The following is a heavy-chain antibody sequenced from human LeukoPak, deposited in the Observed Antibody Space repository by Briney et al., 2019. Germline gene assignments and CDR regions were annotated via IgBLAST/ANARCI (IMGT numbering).Heavy chain of an antibody. CDR1: GGTFSSYS. CDR3: ARDWGYYYYYGIDV. J-gene: IGHJ6*02. V-gene: IGHV3-21*01. Sequence: GGSLRLSCAASGGTFSSYSMNWGRQAQGKGLEWVSSSSSSSSYRYYADSVKGRFTISSHNSKNSLYLQMTSLTAEDTAVYYCARDWGYYYYYGIDVWGQGTPVTVSS. D-gene: IGHD3-16*01. CDR2: SSSSSSYR.